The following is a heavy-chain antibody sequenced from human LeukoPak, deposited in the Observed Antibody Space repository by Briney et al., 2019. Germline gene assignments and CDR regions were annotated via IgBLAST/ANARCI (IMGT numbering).Heavy chain of an antibody. V-gene: IGHV3-33*08. CDR1: GFTFSSYS. D-gene: IGHD2-15*01. CDR3: ARGYSDSGWAFDI. Sequence: GGSLRLSCAAAGFTFSSYSMNWVRQAPGKGREGVAVIWYDGSNKSYADPVKGRFTISRDNSKTTLYLQMNSLRAEDTAVYYCARGYSDSGWAFDIWGQGTMVTVSS. J-gene: IGHJ3*02. CDR2: IWYDGSNK.